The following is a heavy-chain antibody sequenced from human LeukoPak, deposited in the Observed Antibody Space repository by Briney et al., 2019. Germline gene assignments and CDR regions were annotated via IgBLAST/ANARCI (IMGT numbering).Heavy chain of an antibody. V-gene: IGHV4-39*01. CDR3: ARRAGINYFDY. J-gene: IGHJ4*02. D-gene: IGHD1-14*01. CDR1: GGSISSSNYY. CDR2: ISYSGRT. Sequence: PSETLSLTCTVSGGSISSSNYYWGWIRQPPGKGLEWVGTISYSGRTYYNPSLKSRVTTSVDTSKNQFSLNLSSVTAADTAVYYCARRAGINYFDYWGQGMLVTVSS.